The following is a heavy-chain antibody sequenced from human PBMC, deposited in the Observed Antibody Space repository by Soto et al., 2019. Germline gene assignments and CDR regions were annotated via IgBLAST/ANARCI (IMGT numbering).Heavy chain of an antibody. CDR1: EYTFTSND. D-gene: IGHD3-9*01. CDR2: IVVGSGNT. Sequence: SVKVSCKASEYTFTSNDINWVRQATGQGLEWNGWIVVGSGNTNYAQKFQERVTITRDMSTSTAYMELSSLRSEDTAVYYCAAGRTYYDILTGYFGPDAFDIWGQGTMVTVS. J-gene: IGHJ3*02. CDR3: AAGRTYYDILTGYFGPDAFDI. V-gene: IGHV1-58*02.